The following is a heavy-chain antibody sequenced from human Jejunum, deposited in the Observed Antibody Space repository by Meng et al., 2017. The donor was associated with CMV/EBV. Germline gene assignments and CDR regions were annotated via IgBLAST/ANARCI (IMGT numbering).Heavy chain of an antibody. Sequence: ASGFTLDSFGMHWVRQAPGKGLEWVAFIRYDGSIKYSAQSVKGRFTISRDNSKNTLYLQMRSLTSEDRGVYYCAKDLDYMGGMDVWGQGTTVTVSS. CDR1: GFTLDSFG. CDR3: AKDLDYMGGMDV. CDR2: IRYDGSIK. D-gene: IGHD4-11*01. V-gene: IGHV3-30*02. J-gene: IGHJ6*02.